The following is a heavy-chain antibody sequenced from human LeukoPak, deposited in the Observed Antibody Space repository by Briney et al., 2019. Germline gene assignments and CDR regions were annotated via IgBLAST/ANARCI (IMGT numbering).Heavy chain of an antibody. CDR3: ARGPDAFDI. CDR2: ISSSRSDI. CDR1: GFTFRSYN. Sequence: GVSLSLSCAASGFTFRSYNMNWVRQAPGTALEWVSAISSSRSDIYYADSVKGRFTISRDNAKSSLYLQMNSLRAEDTAVYYGARGPDAFDIWGQGTMVTVSS. J-gene: IGHJ3*02. V-gene: IGHV3-21*01.